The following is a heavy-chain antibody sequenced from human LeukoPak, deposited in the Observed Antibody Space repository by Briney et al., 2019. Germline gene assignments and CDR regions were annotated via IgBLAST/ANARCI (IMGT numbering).Heavy chain of an antibody. V-gene: IGHV3-20*04. Sequence: GGSLRLSCAASGFTFDDYGMSWVRQAPGKGLEWVSGINWNGGSTGYADSVKGRFTISRDNAKNSLYLQMNSLRAEDTALYYCARDRDGSRSIAAAGTEFDYWGQGTLVTVSS. D-gene: IGHD6-13*01. J-gene: IGHJ4*02. CDR2: INWNGGST. CDR3: ARDRDGSRSIAAAGTEFDY. CDR1: GFTFDDYG.